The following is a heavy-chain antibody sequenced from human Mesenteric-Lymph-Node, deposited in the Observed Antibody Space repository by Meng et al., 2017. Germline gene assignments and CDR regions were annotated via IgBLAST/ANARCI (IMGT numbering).Heavy chain of an antibody. D-gene: IGHD2-2*01. CDR1: GGTFSDYA. J-gene: IGHJ4*02. Sequence: SVKVSCKASGGTFSDYAISWLRQTPGQGIEWMGGIIPILGTTNYAQSLQGRLTITADDSTSTAYMELRSLRSDDTAVYSCARGGWVVPAATPPRYWGQGTLVTVSS. V-gene: IGHV1-69*13. CDR3: ARGGWVVPAATPPRY. CDR2: IIPILGTT.